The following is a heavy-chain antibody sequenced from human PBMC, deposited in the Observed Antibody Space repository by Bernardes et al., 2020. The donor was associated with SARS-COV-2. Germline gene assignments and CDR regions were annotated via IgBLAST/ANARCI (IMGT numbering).Heavy chain of an antibody. V-gene: IGHV4-39*01. Sequence: SETLSLTCTVSGGSISSRSYYWGWIRQPPGKGLEWIGGLYYSGSTYYNPSLDSRVTIFVDTSKNQFSLRLSSVTAADTAVYFCARSRSGYMYYFDYWGQGTLVTVSS. CDR3: ARSRSGYMYYFDY. D-gene: IGHD5-12*01. J-gene: IGHJ4*02. CDR2: LYYSGST. CDR1: GGSISSRSYY.